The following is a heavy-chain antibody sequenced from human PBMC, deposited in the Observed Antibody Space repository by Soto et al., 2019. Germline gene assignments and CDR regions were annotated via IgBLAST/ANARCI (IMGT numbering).Heavy chain of an antibody. CDR1: GCSISSGYYY. CDR3: ARERPDGSRLDP. CDR2: IYYSGST. D-gene: IGHD6-13*01. V-gene: IGHV4-30-4*01. Sequence: SETLSLTCTVSGCSISSGYYYWSWIRQPPGKGLEWIGYIYYSGSTYYNPSLKSRVTISVDTSKNQFSLKLSSVTAADTAVYYCARERPDGSRLDPWGQGTLVTVSS. J-gene: IGHJ5*02.